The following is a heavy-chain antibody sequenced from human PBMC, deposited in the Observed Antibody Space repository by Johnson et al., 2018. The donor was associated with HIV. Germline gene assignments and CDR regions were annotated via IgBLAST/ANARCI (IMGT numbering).Heavy chain of an antibody. V-gene: IGHV3-30*09. CDR1: GFTFSSYA. CDR2: ISYDGSNK. Sequence: QVQLVESGGGVVQPGRSLRLSCAASGFTFSSYAMHWVRQAPGKGLEWVAVISYDGSNKNYADSVKGRFAFSRDNSKNTLYLQMNSLRAEDTAVYYCARADWGYDSSAFDAFDIRGQGTMVTVSS. CDR3: ARADWGYDSSAFDAFDI. D-gene: IGHD3-22*01. J-gene: IGHJ3*02.